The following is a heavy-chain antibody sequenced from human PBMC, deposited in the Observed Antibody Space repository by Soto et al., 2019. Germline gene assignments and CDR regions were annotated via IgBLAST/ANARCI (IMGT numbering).Heavy chain of an antibody. CDR2: IISMFGTV. J-gene: IGHJ6*01. CDR1: GGTINNHA. CDR3: XXXTXGXXXXRRLYGMDV. Sequence: QVQLVQSGAEVKRPGSSIKVSCKASGGTINNHAISWVRQAPGQGLEWMGGIISMFGTVNYAQKWQGRVTITADESTSTASMEVRSLRSEXXXXXXXXXXTXGXXXXRRLYGMDVWGXGTTVTVSS. V-gene: IGHV1-69*01.